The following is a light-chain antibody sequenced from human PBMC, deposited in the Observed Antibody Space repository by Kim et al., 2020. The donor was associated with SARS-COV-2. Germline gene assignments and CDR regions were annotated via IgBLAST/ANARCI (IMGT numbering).Light chain of an antibody. V-gene: IGLV2-14*03. Sequence: GQSITISCTGTSSDVGTYNYVSWYQKYPGKAPKLMIYDVNKRPSGVSNRFSGSKSGNTASLTISGLQAEDEADYYCSSYATSRSYVFGTGTKVTVL. CDR2: DVN. J-gene: IGLJ1*01. CDR1: SSDVGTYNY. CDR3: SSYATSRSYV.